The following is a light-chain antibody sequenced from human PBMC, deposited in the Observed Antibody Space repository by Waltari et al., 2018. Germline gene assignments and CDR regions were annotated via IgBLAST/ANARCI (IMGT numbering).Light chain of an antibody. CDR3: QHHVRLPAT. CDR2: GAY. Sequence: LVLTQSPGTLSLSPGERATLPCRASQSVNTYLAWYQQKPGQAPRLLIYGAYTRAAGIPDRFSGSGSGTDFSLTISRLEAEDFAVYYCQHHVRLPATFGQGTKVEIK. J-gene: IGKJ1*01. V-gene: IGKV3-20*01. CDR1: QSVNTY.